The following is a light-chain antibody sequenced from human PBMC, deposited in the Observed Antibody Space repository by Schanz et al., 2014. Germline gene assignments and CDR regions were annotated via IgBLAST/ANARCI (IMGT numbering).Light chain of an antibody. J-gene: IGKJ3*01. CDR2: AAS. CDR3: QQYDNFPPLVT. V-gene: IGKV1-6*01. CDR1: QGIGND. Sequence: ATQMTQSPSSLSASVGDRVIITCRASQGIGNDLGWYQQKPGKAPKVLIYAASTLQNGVPLRFSGSGSGTQFTLTINSLQPEDIATYYCQQYDNFPPLVTFGPGTKVDIK.